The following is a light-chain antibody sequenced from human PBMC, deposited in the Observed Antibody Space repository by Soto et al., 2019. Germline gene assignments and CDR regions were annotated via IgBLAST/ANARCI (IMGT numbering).Light chain of an antibody. CDR3: QQTNSFPIT. CDR1: QGVGRW. V-gene: IGKV1-12*01. Sequence: DIQMTQSPSSVSASVGDRVTITCRASQGVGRWLAWYQQKPGKAPKLLIYSTSSLETGVPSRFSGSGSGTDFTLTISSLQPEDFATYYCQQTNSFPITFGQGTRLEMK. CDR2: STS. J-gene: IGKJ5*01.